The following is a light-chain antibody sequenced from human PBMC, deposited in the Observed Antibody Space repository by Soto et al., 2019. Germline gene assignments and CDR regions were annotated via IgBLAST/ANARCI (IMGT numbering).Light chain of an antibody. V-gene: IGKV2-24*01. CDR1: QSPVHTNGNTY. J-gene: IGKJ1*01. CDR3: MQAAQFPWT. Sequence: DIVMTQTPLSSPVTLGQPASISCRSSQSPVHTNGNTYLTWLQQRPGQPPRLLIYQISNRFSGVPDRFSGSGAGTDFTLKISRVEAEAVGIYYCMQAAQFPWTFGQGTKVEIK. CDR2: QIS.